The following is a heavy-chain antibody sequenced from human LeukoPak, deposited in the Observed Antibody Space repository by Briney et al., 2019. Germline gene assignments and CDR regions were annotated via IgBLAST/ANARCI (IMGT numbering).Heavy chain of an antibody. CDR3: TTQSRRFSGYFEY. D-gene: IGHD3-22*01. CDR1: GFTFSDAW. Sequence: GGSLRLSCVASGFTFSDAWMIWVRQAPGKGLEWVGRIRTKTEGVPTDYVAPVKGRFTISRDDSKNTLFLQMNSLETEDTALYYCTTQSRRFSGYFEYWGQGTLVTVSS. J-gene: IGHJ4*02. CDR2: IRTKTEGVPT. V-gene: IGHV3-15*01.